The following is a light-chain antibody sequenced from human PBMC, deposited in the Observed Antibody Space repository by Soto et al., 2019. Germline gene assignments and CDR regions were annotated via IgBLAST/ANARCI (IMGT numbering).Light chain of an antibody. CDR3: QQYGSSPST. CDR2: GAS. J-gene: IGKJ1*01. CDR1: QSVSSSY. V-gene: IGKV3-20*01. Sequence: EMVLTQSPGTLSLSPGERATLSCRASQSVSSSYLAWYQQKPGQAPRLLIYGASSRATGIPHRFSGSGSGPDFTPTISRLEPEDFAVYYFQQYGSSPSTFGQGTKVEI.